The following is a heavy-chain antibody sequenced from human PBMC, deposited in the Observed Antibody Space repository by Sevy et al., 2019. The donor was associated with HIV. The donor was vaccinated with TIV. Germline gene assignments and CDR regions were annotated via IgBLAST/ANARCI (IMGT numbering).Heavy chain of an antibody. CDR3: ASEAASYDIFQAFDI. CDR2: ISGSGSTI. J-gene: IGHJ3*02. Sequence: GGSLRLSCAVSEFTFSSYEMSWVRQAPGKGLEWVSYISGSGSTIYYADSVKGRFTISRDNPKNSLYLQMNSLRAEDTAVYYCASEAASYDIFQAFDIWGQGTMVTVSS. V-gene: IGHV3-48*03. CDR1: EFTFSSYE. D-gene: IGHD3-9*01.